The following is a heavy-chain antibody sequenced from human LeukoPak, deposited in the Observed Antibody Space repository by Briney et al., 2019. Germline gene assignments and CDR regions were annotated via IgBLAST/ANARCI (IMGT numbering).Heavy chain of an antibody. CDR3: ARGRDTDDTSSNYFDY. CDR2: IYYSGST. D-gene: IGHD2-2*01. V-gene: IGHV4-31*03. CDR1: GGSISSGGYY. J-gene: IGHJ4*02. Sequence: SETLSLTCTASGGSISSGGYYWSWIRQHPGKGLEWIGYIYYSGSTYYNPSLKSRVTISVDTSKNQFSLKLSSVTAADTAVYYCARGRDTDDTSSNYFDYWGQGTLVTVSS.